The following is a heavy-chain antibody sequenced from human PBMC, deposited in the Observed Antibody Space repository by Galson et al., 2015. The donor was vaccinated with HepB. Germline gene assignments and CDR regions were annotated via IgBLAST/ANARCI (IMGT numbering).Heavy chain of an antibody. CDR2: ISSNGGST. V-gene: IGHV3-64D*06. CDR1: GFTFSRFW. Sequence: SLRLSCAASGFTFSRFWMTWVRQAPGKGLEYVSAISSNGGSTYYADSVKGRFTISRDNSKNTLYLQMSSLRAEDTAVYYCVKESGSYYVGYFQHWGQGTLVTVSS. D-gene: IGHD1-26*01. J-gene: IGHJ1*01. CDR3: VKESGSYYVGYFQH.